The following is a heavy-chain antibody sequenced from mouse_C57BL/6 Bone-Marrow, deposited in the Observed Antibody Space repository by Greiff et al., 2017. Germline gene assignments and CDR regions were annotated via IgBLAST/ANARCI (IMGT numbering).Heavy chain of an antibody. Sequence: VQLQQPGAELVMPGASVKLSCKASGYTFTSYWMNWVKQRPGQGLEWIGEIDPSDSYTNYNQKFKGKSTLTVAKSSSTAYMQLSSLTSADSAVYYCARERYYYYYLYYAMDYWGQGTSVTVSS. D-gene: IGHD1-1*01. CDR2: IDPSDSYT. V-gene: IGHV1-69*01. CDR1: GYTFTSYW. CDR3: ARERYYYYYLYYAMDY. J-gene: IGHJ4*01.